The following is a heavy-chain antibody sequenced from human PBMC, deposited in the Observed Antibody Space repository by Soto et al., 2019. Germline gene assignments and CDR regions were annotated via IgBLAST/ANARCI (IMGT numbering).Heavy chain of an antibody. J-gene: IGHJ4*02. Sequence: PGGSLRLSCAASGFTFSSYAMHWVRQAPGKGLEWVAVISYDGSNKYYADSVKGRFTISRDNSKNTLYLQMNSLRAEDTAVYYCARDLFSGEYVACGYWGQGTLVTVSS. D-gene: IGHD3-10*01. CDR2: ISYDGSNK. CDR1: GFTFSSYA. CDR3: ARDLFSGEYVACGY. V-gene: IGHV3-30-3*01.